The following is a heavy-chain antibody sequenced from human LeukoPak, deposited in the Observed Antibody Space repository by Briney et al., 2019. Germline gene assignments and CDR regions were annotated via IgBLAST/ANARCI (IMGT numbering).Heavy chain of an antibody. Sequence: GGSLRLSCAASGFTFSSYAMSWVRQAPGKGLEWVSAISGSGGSTYYADSVKGRITISRDNSKNTLYLQMNSLRAEDTAVYYCAKDPYYDSSGNFDYWGQGTLVTVSS. CDR3: AKDPYYDSSGNFDY. CDR1: GFTFSSYA. D-gene: IGHD3-22*01. CDR2: ISGSGGST. J-gene: IGHJ4*02. V-gene: IGHV3-23*01.